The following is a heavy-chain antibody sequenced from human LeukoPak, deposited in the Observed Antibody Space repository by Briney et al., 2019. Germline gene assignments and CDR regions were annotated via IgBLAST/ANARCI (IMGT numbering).Heavy chain of an antibody. J-gene: IGHJ4*02. Sequence: RGSLRLSCATSGFSFRTRWMSWVRQAPGGGQEWVAGINEDGSEAYYPGSVAGRFTVTRDNVKNSVYLQRNSLRVEDTAVYYCAHDLLACAVVWGQGALVSVSS. CDR1: GFSFRTRW. CDR2: INEDGSEA. CDR3: AHDLLACAVV. V-gene: IGHV3-7*02. D-gene: IGHD3-3*01.